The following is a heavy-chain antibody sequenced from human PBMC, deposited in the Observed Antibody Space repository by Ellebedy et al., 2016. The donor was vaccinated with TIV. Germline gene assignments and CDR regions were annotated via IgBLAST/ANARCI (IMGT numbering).Heavy chain of an antibody. J-gene: IGHJ3*02. CDR2: IYHSGYT. Sequence: MPSETLSLTCTVSGYSISSGYFWVWIRQPPGKGLEWIGSIYHSGYTYYNPSLKSRVTVLVDTSKNQFSLKLSSVTAAYTALYYCARDKGATAFDIWGQGTMVTVSS. D-gene: IGHD1-26*01. CDR3: ARDKGATAFDI. CDR1: GYSISSGYF. V-gene: IGHV4-38-2*02.